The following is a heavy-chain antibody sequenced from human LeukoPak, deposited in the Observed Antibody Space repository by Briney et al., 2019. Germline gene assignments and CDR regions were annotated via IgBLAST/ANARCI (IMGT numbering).Heavy chain of an antibody. CDR1: GFTLSSYS. V-gene: IGHV3-21*01. CDR3: AREGPNDYGDYEVY. D-gene: IGHD4-17*01. J-gene: IGHJ4*02. CDR2: ISSSSSYI. Sequence: PGGSLRLSCAASGFTLSSYSMNWVRQAPGKGLEWVSSISSSSSYIYYADSVKGRFTISRDNAKNSLYLQMNSLRAEDTAVYYCAREGPNDYGDYEVYWGQGTLVTVSS.